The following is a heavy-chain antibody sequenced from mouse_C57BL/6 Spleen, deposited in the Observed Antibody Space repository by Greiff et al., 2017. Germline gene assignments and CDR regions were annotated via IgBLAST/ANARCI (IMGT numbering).Heavy chain of an antibody. V-gene: IGHV1-81*01. J-gene: IGHJ2*01. Sequence: QVQLKQSGAELARPGASVKLSCKASGYTFTSYGISWVKQRTGQGLEWIGEIYPRSGNTYYNEKFKGKATLTADKSSSTAYMELRSLTSEDSAVYFCARGLITTEREYFDYGGQGTTLTVSS. CDR1: GYTFTSYG. D-gene: IGHD1-1*01. CDR3: ARGLITTEREYFDY. CDR2: IYPRSGNT.